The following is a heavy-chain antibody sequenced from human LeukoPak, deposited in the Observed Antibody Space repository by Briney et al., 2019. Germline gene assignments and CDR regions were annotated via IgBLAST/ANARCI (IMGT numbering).Heavy chain of an antibody. D-gene: IGHD1-1*01. CDR1: GGTFSSYA. V-gene: IGHV1-69*05. Sequence: ASVTVSCKASGGTFSSYAISWVRQAPGQGLEWMGGIIPIFGTANYAQKFQGRVTITTDESTSTAYMELSSLRSEDTAVYYCARDGSDNWGLFDNWGRGTLVTVSS. CDR3: ARDGSDNWGLFDN. J-gene: IGHJ4*02. CDR2: IIPIFGTA.